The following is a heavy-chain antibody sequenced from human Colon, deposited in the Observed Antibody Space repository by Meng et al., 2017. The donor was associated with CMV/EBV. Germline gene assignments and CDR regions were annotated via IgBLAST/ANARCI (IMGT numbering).Heavy chain of an antibody. CDR2: ISANRGST. Sequence: GESLKTSCVASGITFSSYVVHLVRQAAGKGLEYVSGISANRGSTYYADSVKGRFTVSRDNSINTLYLQMGSLRVEDMAVYYCARVKSYYYRGMDVWGHGTTVTVSS. V-gene: IGHV3-64*02. CDR1: GITFSSYV. CDR3: ARVKSYYYRGMDV. J-gene: IGHJ6*02.